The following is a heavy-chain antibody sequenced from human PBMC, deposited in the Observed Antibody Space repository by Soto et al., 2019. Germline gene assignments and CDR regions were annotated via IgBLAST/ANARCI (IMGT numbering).Heavy chain of an antibody. CDR3: ARGEGIAAAGATPWGMDV. CDR1: GYTFTSYG. CDR2: ISAYNGNT. J-gene: IGHJ6*02. Sequence: QVQLVQSGAEVKKPGASVKVSCKASGYTFTSYGISWVRQAPGQGLEWMGWISAYNGNTNYAQKRQGRVTMTTDTSTSTAYTELRSLRSDVTDVYYCARGEGIAAAGATPWGMDVWGQGTTVTVSS. V-gene: IGHV1-18*01. D-gene: IGHD6-13*01.